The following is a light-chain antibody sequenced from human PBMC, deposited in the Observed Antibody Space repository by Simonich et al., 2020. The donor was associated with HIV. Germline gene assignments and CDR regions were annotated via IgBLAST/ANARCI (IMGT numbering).Light chain of an antibody. CDR2: DNN. CDR3: NSYTGNSNWV. J-gene: IGLJ3*02. Sequence: QSVLTQPPSVSAAPGQKVTISCPGSSSNIGNNYVSWYQHLPGTAPKLVIYDNNKRPSGIPDQFSGSKSGTSATLGITGLQTGDEADYYCNSYTGNSNWVFGGWTQLTVL. V-gene: IGLV1-51*01. CDR1: SSNIGNNY.